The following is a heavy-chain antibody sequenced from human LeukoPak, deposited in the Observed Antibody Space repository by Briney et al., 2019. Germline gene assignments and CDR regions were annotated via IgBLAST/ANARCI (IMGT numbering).Heavy chain of an antibody. CDR3: ARDISPAYYYDSSGYYPHFDY. J-gene: IGHJ4*02. CDR2: INPNSGGT. D-gene: IGHD3-22*01. Sequence: ASVKVSCKASGYTFSGFYIHWVRQAPGQGLEWMGWINPNSGGTNYAQKFQGRVTMTRDTSISTAYMELSRLRSDDTAVYYCARDISPAYYYDSSGYYPHFDYWGQGTLVTVSS. CDR1: GYTFSGFY. V-gene: IGHV1-2*02.